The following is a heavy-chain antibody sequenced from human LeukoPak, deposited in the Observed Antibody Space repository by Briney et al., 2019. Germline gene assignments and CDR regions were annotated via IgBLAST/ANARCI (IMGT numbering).Heavy chain of an antibody. D-gene: IGHD6-6*01. CDR3: ARAGYSSSSSWDY. CDR1: GGSLSSYY. Sequence: SETLSLTCTVSGGSLSSYYWSWIRQPPGKGLEWIGYIYYSGSTNYNPSLKSRVTISVDTSKNQFSLKLSSVTAADTAVYYCARAGYSSSSSWDYWGQGTLVTVSS. J-gene: IGHJ4*02. CDR2: IYYSGST. V-gene: IGHV4-59*01.